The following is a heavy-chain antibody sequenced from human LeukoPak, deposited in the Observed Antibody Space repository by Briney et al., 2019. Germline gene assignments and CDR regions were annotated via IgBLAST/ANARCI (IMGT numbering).Heavy chain of an antibody. J-gene: IGHJ4*02. CDR2: ISGSGGST. V-gene: IGHV3-23*01. Sequence: GGSLRLSCAASGSTFSSYAMSWVRQAPGKGLEWVSAISGSGGSTYYADSVKGRFTISRDNSKNTLYLQMNSLRAEDTAVYYCAKARVPRTVWDYWGQGTLVTVSS. CDR1: GSTFSSYA. D-gene: IGHD1-1*01. CDR3: AKARVPRTVWDY.